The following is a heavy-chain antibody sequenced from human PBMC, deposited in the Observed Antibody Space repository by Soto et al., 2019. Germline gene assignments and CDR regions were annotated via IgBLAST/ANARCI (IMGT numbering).Heavy chain of an antibody. V-gene: IGHV1-69*01. CDR1: EGPDNSYT. CDR2: ITPIFGRT. Sequence: SVKFSCMASEGPDNSYTSNLVRQDPGQGEEWMGGITPIFGRTNYAQKFQDRVTITADESTNTAYMELRDLTSDDTAVYYCARLPTIVLVPTKHPLGAWFDLWGKGALVTVSS. CDR3: ARLPTIVLVPTKHPLGAWFDL. J-gene: IGHJ5*02. D-gene: IGHD2-8*02.